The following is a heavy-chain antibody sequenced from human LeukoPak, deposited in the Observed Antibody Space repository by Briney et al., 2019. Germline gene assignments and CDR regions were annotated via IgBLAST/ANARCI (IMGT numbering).Heavy chain of an antibody. Sequence: ASVKVSCKVSGYTLTELSMHWVRQAPGKGLEWMGGFDPEDGETIYAQKFQGRVTMTEDTSTDTAYMELSRLRSDDTAVYYCASELTSIDYGGNSWAFDYWGQGTLVTVSS. CDR2: FDPEDGET. J-gene: IGHJ4*02. CDR1: GYTLTELS. D-gene: IGHD4-23*01. V-gene: IGHV1-24*01. CDR3: ASELTSIDYGGNSWAFDY.